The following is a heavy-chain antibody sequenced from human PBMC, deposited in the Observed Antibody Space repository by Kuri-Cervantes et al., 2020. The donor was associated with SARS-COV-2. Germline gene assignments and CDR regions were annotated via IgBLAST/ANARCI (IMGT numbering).Heavy chain of an antibody. CDR2: IYSGGST. D-gene: IGHD4-17*01. V-gene: IGHV3-66*01. CDR3: ARDKRFTVTTPFDY. Sequence: GESLKISCAASGFTVSSNYMSWVRQAPGKGLEWVSVIYSGGSTYYADSVKGRFTISRDNSKNMLYLQMNSLRAEDTAVYYCARDKRFTVTTPFDYWGQGTLVHVAS. J-gene: IGHJ4*02. CDR1: GFTVSSNY.